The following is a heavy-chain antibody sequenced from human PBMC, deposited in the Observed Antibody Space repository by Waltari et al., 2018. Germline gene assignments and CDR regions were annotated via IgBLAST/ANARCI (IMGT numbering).Heavy chain of an antibody. CDR1: GYTFTSHG. J-gene: IGHJ4*02. D-gene: IGHD3-10*01. CDR3: ARDRYGSGSYWDQYYFDY. CDR2: ISAYNGNT. Sequence: QVQLVQSGAEVKKPGASVKVSCKASGYTFTSHGITWVRQPSGQGLEWMGWISAYNGNTNYAQKLQGRVTVTTDTSTSTAYMELRSLRSDDTAVYYCARDRYGSGSYWDQYYFDYWGQGTLVTVSS. V-gene: IGHV1-18*01.